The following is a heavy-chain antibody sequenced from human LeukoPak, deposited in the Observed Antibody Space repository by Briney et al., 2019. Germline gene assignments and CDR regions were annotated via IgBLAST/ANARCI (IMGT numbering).Heavy chain of an antibody. CDR1: GYTFTSYY. V-gene: IGHV1-2*06. CDR2: INPNSGGT. J-gene: IGHJ4*02. CDR3: ARDLLFQTGVSFDY. Sequence: ASVKVSCKASGYTFTSYYMHWVRQAPGQGLEWMGRINPNSGGTNYAQKFQGRVTMTRDTSISTAYMELSRLRSDDTAVYYCARDLLFQTGVSFDYWGQGTLVTVSS. D-gene: IGHD3-10*01.